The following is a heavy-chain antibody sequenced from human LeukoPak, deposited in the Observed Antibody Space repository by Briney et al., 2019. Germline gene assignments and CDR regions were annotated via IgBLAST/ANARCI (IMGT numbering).Heavy chain of an antibody. Sequence: SVKVSCKASGGTFSSYAISWVRQATGQGLEWMGAIIPIFGTANYAQKFQGRVTITADESTSTAYMELSSLRSEDTAVYYCASTHPSSSGYLHFDYWGQGTLVTVSS. CDR2: IIPIFGTA. J-gene: IGHJ4*02. D-gene: IGHD3-22*01. CDR3: ASTHPSSSGYLHFDY. CDR1: GGTFSSYA. V-gene: IGHV1-69*13.